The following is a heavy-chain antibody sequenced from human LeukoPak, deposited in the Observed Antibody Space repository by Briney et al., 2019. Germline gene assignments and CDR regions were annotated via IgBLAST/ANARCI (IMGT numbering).Heavy chain of an antibody. Sequence: GGSLRLSCAASGFTFSGSAIHWVRQASGKGLEWVGRITSKANNYATAYAASVKGRFTISRDDSRDTAYLQMNTLKAEDTALYYCAKAYDILTGYYTPHFDYWGQGTLVTVSS. V-gene: IGHV3-73*01. CDR1: GFTFSGSA. CDR3: AKAYDILTGYYTPHFDY. D-gene: IGHD3-9*01. CDR2: ITSKANNYAT. J-gene: IGHJ4*02.